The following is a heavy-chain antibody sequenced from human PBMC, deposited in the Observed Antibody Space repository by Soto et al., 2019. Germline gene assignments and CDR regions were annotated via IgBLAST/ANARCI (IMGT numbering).Heavy chain of an antibody. J-gene: IGHJ4*02. CDR2: INAGNGNT. D-gene: IGHD6-19*01. V-gene: IGHV1-3*01. CDR3: AREISSGWYGDVNY. CDR1: GYTFTSYA. Sequence: ASVKVSCKASGYTFTSYAMHWVRQAPGQRFYCMGWINAGNGNTKYSQKFQGRVTITRDTSASTAYMELSSLRSEDTAVYYCAREISSGWYGDVNYWGQGTLVTVSS.